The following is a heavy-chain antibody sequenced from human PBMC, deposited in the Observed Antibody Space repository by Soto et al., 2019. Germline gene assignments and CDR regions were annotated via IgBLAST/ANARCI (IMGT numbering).Heavy chain of an antibody. CDR1: GGTFSSYA. J-gene: IGHJ6*02. V-gene: IGHV1-69*13. Sequence: SVKVSCKASGGTFSSYAISWVRQAPGQGLEWMGGIIPIFGTANYAQKFQGRVTITADESTSTAYMELSSLRSEDTAVYYCARPLPMVRGLLPYYYYGMDVWGQGTTVTVSS. CDR2: IIPIFGTA. D-gene: IGHD3-10*01. CDR3: ARPLPMVRGLLPYYYYGMDV.